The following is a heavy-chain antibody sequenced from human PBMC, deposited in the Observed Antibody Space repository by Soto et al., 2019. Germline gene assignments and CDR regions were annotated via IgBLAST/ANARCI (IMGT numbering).Heavy chain of an antibody. CDR2: ISGSGVRT. D-gene: IGHD6-6*01. V-gene: IGHV3-23*01. Sequence: AGGSLRLSCSASGFIFSNYAMSWARQAPGKGLEWVSTISGSGVRTYYADSVKGRSTISRDNSKNTLDLQMNNLRVEDTAIYYCAKDHAREQFVRGENWFDSWGQGTLVTAPQ. J-gene: IGHJ5*01. CDR1: GFIFSNYA. CDR3: AKDHAREQFVRGENWFDS.